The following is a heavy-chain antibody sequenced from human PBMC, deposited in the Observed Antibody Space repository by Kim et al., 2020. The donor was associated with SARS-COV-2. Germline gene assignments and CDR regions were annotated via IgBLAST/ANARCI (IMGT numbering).Heavy chain of an antibody. Sequence: EQSYLDSVKGRFAISRDNAKNSLFLHLSSLRADDTGVYYCAKSRGVGTGKVWGQGTPVTVSS. CDR2: EQ. J-gene: IGHJ4*02. V-gene: IGHV3-7*03. D-gene: IGHD3-3*01. CDR3: AKSRGVGTGKV.